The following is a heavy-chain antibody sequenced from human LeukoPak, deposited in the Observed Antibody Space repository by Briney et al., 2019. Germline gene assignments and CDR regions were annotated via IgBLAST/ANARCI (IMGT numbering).Heavy chain of an antibody. Sequence: SVKLTCQAPGHTFASYAISWVRHAHGPGLASMGRTIPILGIAKYAQKFQGRLTLTADTSTSTAYMELTHLRSDDTAVYYCASQFLLPFDYWGRGTLVTVSS. V-gene: IGHV1-69*04. CDR3: ASQFLLPFDY. D-gene: IGHD3-22*01. CDR1: GHTFASYA. CDR2: TIPILGIA. J-gene: IGHJ4*02.